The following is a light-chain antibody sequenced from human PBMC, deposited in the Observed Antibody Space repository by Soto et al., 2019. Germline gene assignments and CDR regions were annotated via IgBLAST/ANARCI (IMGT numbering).Light chain of an antibody. J-gene: IGKJ1*01. CDR3: QQYNNWPQT. Sequence: EIFMTQSPATLSVSRWEIPTLSCRFSQSVSSTFLAWYQQKPGQAPRLLIYGASTRATGIPARFSGSGSGTEFTLTISSLQSEDFAVYYCQQYNNWPQTFGQGTKVDIK. CDR2: GAS. CDR1: QSVSST. V-gene: IGKV3-15*01.